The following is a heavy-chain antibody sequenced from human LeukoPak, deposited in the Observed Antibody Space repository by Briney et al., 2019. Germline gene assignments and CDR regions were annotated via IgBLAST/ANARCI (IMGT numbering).Heavy chain of an antibody. CDR3: AKDSPVATW. Sequence: GGSLRLSCAASGFDFSTYAINWVRQAPGKGLEWVSVIYGGGNTFYADSVKGRFTIFRDNAKNTLFLQMNSLRAEDTAVYHCAKDSPVATWWGQGTLVTVSS. V-gene: IGHV3-53*01. CDR2: IYGGGNT. CDR1: GFDFSTYA. D-gene: IGHD1-26*01. J-gene: IGHJ4*02.